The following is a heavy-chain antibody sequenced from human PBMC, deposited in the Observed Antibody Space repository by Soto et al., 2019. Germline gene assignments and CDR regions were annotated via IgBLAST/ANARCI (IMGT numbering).Heavy chain of an antibody. Sequence: QVQLVQSGAEVKKPGASVKVSCKASGYTFTSYGISWVRQAPGQGLEWMGWISAYNGNTNYAQKRQGRVTMTPATCTDTAYMELRSLRSDDTAVYYCARLRPPQLGADLDSCGMDVWGQGTTVTVSS. CDR2: ISAYNGNT. V-gene: IGHV1-18*01. CDR3: ARLRPPQLGADLDSCGMDV. J-gene: IGHJ6*02. D-gene: IGHD1-26*01. CDR1: GYTFTSYG.